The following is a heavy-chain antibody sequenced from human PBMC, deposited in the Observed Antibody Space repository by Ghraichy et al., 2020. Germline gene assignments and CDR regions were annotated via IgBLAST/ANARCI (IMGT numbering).Heavy chain of an antibody. CDR3: ARAASITMIVVATDGMDV. Sequence: SQTLSLTCAVYGGSFSGYYWSWIRQPPGKGLEWIGEINHSGSTNYNPSLKSRVTISVDTSKNQFSLKLSSVTAADTAVYYCARAASITMIVVATDGMDVWGQGTTVTVSS. CDR2: INHSGST. J-gene: IGHJ6*02. CDR1: GGSFSGYY. V-gene: IGHV4-34*01. D-gene: IGHD3-22*01.